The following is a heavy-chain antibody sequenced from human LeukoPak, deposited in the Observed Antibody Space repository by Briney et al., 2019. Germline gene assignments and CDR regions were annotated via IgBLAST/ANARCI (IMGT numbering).Heavy chain of an antibody. D-gene: IGHD1-26*01. CDR2: ISSSGSYI. J-gene: IGHJ4*02. Sequence: GGSLRLSCAASGFTFSSYSMNWVRQAPGKGLEWVSSISSSGSYIYYADSVKGRFTISRDNAKNSLYLQMNSLRAEDTAVYYCARAHSGSSLFDYWGQGTLVTVSS. V-gene: IGHV3-21*01. CDR1: GFTFSSYS. CDR3: ARAHSGSSLFDY.